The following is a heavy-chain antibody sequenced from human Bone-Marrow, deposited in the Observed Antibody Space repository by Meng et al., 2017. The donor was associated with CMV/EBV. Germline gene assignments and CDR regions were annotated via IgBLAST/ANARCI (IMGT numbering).Heavy chain of an antibody. D-gene: IGHD3/OR15-3a*01. J-gene: IGHJ4*02. CDR3: ARGSVRIYGLVFLGGYFDS. CDR1: GYSISSGYY. Sequence: GSLRLSCTVSGYSISSGYYWGWIRQPPGKGLEWIGSIYHSGSPYYNPSLDSRFTISLDAPNDQFSLKLTSVTAADTGVYYCARGSVRIYGLVFLGGYFDSWGQGTLVTVSS. V-gene: IGHV4-38-2*02. CDR2: IYHSGSP.